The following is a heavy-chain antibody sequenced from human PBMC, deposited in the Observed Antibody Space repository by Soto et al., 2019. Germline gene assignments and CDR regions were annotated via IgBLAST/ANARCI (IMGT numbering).Heavy chain of an antibody. Sequence: SETLSLTCAVYGGSFSGYYWSWIRQPPGKGLEWIGEINHSGSTNYNPSLKSRVTISADTSKNQFPLKLSSVTAADTAVYYCASHLGYCSSTSCPFDYWGQGTLVTVSS. CDR2: INHSGST. D-gene: IGHD2-2*01. CDR1: GGSFSGYY. J-gene: IGHJ4*02. CDR3: ASHLGYCSSTSCPFDY. V-gene: IGHV4-34*01.